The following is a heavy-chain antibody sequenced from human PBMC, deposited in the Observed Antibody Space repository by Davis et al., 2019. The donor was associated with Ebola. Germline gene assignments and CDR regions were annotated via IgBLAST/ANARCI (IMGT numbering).Heavy chain of an antibody. V-gene: IGHV1-46*01. CDR2: NNLNDATT. CDR3: ARTDSSGYPYYFDY. D-gene: IGHD3-22*01. Sequence: ASVKVSCKASGYTFTSYYMHWVRQAPGQGLEWLGINNLNDATTSYAQKFQGRVTLTRDTSTSTVYMELSSLRSEDTAVYYCARTDSSGYPYYFDYWGQGTLVTVSS. CDR1: GYTFTSYY. J-gene: IGHJ4*02.